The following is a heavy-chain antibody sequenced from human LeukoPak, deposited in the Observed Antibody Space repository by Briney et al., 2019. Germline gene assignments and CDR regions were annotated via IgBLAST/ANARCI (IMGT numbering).Heavy chain of an antibody. J-gene: IGHJ4*02. CDR2: IYSGGST. CDR1: GFTVSSNY. D-gene: IGHD6-13*01. Sequence: GGSLRLSCAASGFTVSSNYMSWVRQARGKGLEWVSLIYSGGSTYYAYSVKGRFTNSRDNSKNTLYLQMNSLRAEDTAVYYCASYSSLDYWGQGTLVTVSS. CDR3: ASYSSLDY. V-gene: IGHV3-53*01.